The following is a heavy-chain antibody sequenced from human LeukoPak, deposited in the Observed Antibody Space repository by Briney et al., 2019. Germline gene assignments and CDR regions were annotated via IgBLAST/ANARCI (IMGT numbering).Heavy chain of an antibody. V-gene: IGHV3-74*01. CDR3: TGLYDSSGYFPITTAGLFDY. Sequence: GGSLRLSCAASGFTFSSYWMNWVRHAPGKGLVWVSRIASDGSSTTYADSVKGRFSISRDNAKNTLYLQMNSLRVEDTAVYYCTGLYDSSGYFPITTAGLFDYWGQGTLVTVSS. CDR1: GFTFSSYW. J-gene: IGHJ4*02. D-gene: IGHD3-22*01. CDR2: IASDGSST.